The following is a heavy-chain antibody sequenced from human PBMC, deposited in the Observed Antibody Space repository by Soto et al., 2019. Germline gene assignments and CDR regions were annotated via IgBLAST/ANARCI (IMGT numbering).Heavy chain of an antibody. CDR3: TTVDTAMEDGYYYYGMDV. D-gene: IGHD5-18*01. Sequence: GGSLRLSCTASGFTFGDYAMSWFRQAPGKGLEWVGFIRSKAYGGTTEYAASVKGRFTISRGDSKSIAYLQMNSLKTEDTAVYYCTTVDTAMEDGYYYYGMDVWGQGTTVTVSS. CDR2: IRSKAYGGTT. J-gene: IGHJ6*02. CDR1: GFTFGDYA. V-gene: IGHV3-49*03.